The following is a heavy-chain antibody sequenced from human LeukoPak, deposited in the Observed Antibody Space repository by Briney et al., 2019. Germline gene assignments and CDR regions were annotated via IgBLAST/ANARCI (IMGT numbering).Heavy chain of an antibody. CDR2: IYHSGST. V-gene: IGHV4-4*02. D-gene: IGHD5-24*01. CDR1: GGSISSSNW. Sequence: SGTLSLTCAVSGGSISSSNWWSWVRQPPGKGLEWIGEIYHSGSTNYNPSLKSRVTISVDKSKNQFSLKLSSVTAADTAVYYCATRDGYYYYGMDVGGKGTTVPVSS. J-gene: IGHJ6*04. CDR3: ATRDGYYYYGMDV.